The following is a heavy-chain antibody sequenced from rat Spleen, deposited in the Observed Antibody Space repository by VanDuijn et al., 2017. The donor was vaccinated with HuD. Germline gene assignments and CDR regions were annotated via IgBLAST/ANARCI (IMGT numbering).Heavy chain of an antibody. V-gene: IGHV6-6*01. CDR1: GFTFSTTW. CDR3: ALPSY. CDR2: IKDKSNNYAT. Sequence: EVQVLESGGGLVQPGNSLKLSCVTSGFTFSTTWMYWYRQFPEKRLEWVARIKDKSNNYATDDTESVKGKFIISRDDSKSSVYLQMNNLKEEDTAIYYCALPSYWGQGTLVTVSS. J-gene: IGHJ3*01.